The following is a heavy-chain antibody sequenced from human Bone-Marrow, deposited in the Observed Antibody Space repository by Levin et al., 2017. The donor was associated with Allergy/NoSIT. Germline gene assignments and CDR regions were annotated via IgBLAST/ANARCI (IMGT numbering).Heavy chain of an antibody. V-gene: IGHV3-30-3*01. D-gene: IGHD4-11*01. CDR3: ARVGTVTAFDY. J-gene: IGHJ4*02. CDR2: ISYDGSNK. Sequence: GGSLRLSCAASGFTFSSYAMHWVRQAPGKGLEWVAVISYDGSNKYYADSVKGRFTISRDNSKNTLYLQMNSLRAEDTAVYYCARVGTVTAFDYWGQGTLVTVSS. CDR1: GFTFSSYA.